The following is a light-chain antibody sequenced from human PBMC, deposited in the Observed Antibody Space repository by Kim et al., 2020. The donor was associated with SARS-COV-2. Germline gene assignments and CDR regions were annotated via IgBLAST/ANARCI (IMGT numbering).Light chain of an antibody. CDR3: QKYDNVPKS. CDR1: HDISNY. CDR2: EAS. Sequence: GDRVTITCRASHDISNYLAWYQQQPGKVPKVLIYEASTLQSGVPSRFSGSGSGTDFTLTISSLQPEDVATYYCQKYDNVPKSFGPGTKVDIK. V-gene: IGKV1-27*01. J-gene: IGKJ3*01.